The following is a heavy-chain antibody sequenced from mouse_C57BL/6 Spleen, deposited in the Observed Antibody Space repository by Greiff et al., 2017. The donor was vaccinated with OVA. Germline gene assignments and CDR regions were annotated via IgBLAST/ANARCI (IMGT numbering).Heavy chain of an antibody. CDR3: TSPFITTVVATND. J-gene: IGHJ2*01. D-gene: IGHD1-1*01. Sequence: QVQLQQSGAELVRPGASVTLSCKASGYTFTDYEMHWVKQTPVHGLEWIGAIDPETGGTAYNQKFKGKAILTADKSSSTAYMELRSLTSEDSAVYYCTSPFITTVVATNDWGQGTTLTVSS. CDR2: IDPETGGT. CDR1: GYTFTDYE. V-gene: IGHV1-15*01.